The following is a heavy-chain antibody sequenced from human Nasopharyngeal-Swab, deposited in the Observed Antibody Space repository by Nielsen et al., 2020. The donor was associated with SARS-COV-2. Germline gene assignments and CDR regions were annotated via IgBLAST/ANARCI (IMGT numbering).Heavy chain of an antibody. CDR2: IYTNGGT. CDR3: VRDWGSPSKTAFDY. J-gene: IGHJ4*02. V-gene: IGHV4-61*02. CDR1: GGSLRSGDYY. D-gene: IGHD6-6*01. Sequence: SETLSLTCDVFGGSLRSGDYYWSWIRQPAGEGLEWIGRIYTNGGTNYNPSLTSRVTISVDMSKNQFSLKLTSVTAADTAVYYCVRDWGSPSKTAFDYWGQGILVTVSS.